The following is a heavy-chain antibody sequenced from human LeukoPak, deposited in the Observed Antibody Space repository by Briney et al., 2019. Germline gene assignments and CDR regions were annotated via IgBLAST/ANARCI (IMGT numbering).Heavy chain of an antibody. CDR3: AKAGGGSYFLCDY. CDR2: ISGSGDTT. V-gene: IGHV3-23*01. Sequence: GGSLRLSCAASGFTFSGYAMSWVRQAPGKGLEWVSPISGSGDTTYYADSVMGRFTISRDNSKNTLYLQMNSLRAEDTAVYYCAKAGGGSYFLCDYWGQGTLVTVSS. CDR1: GFTFSGYA. D-gene: IGHD1-26*01. J-gene: IGHJ4*02.